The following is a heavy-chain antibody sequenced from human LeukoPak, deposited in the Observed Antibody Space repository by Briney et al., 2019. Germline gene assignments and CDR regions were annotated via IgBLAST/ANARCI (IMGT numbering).Heavy chain of an antibody. J-gene: IGHJ4*02. CDR2: IVPIFGAA. CDR3: ARGSLQFTMVRGALDY. V-gene: IGHV1-69*13. Sequence: ASVKVSCKASGGTFSSYAISWVRQAPGQGLEWMGGIVPIFGAANYAQKFQGRVTITADESTSTAYMELSSLRSEDTAVYYCARGSLQFTMVRGALDYWGQGTLVTVSS. D-gene: IGHD3-10*01. CDR1: GGTFSSYA.